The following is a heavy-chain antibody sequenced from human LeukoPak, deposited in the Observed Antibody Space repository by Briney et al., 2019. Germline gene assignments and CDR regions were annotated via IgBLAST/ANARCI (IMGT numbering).Heavy chain of an antibody. D-gene: IGHD4-17*01. J-gene: IGHJ4*02. V-gene: IGHV3-33*08. CDR2: IWYGGSNK. CDR3: AREATYGDEYYFDY. Sequence: GRSLRLSCAASGFTFSSYGMHWVRQAPGKGLEWVAVIWYGGSNKYYADSVKGRFTISRDNAKNSLYLQMNSLRAEDTAVYYCAREATYGDEYYFDYWGQGTLVTVSS. CDR1: GFTFSSYG.